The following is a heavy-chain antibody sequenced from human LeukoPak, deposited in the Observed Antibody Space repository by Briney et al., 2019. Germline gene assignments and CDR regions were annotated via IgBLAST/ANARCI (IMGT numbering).Heavy chain of an antibody. CDR3: ATAPGNYYGSGSFDY. D-gene: IGHD3-10*01. J-gene: IGHJ4*02. V-gene: IGHV1-24*01. Sequence: ASVKVSCKVSGYTLTELSMHWVRQAPGKGLEWMGGFDPEDGETIYAQKFQGRVTMTEDTSTDTAYVELSSLRSEDTAVYYCATAPGNYYGSGSFDYWGQGTLVTVSS. CDR2: FDPEDGET. CDR1: GYTLTELS.